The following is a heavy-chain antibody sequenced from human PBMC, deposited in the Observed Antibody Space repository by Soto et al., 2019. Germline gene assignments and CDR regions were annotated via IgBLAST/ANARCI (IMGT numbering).Heavy chain of an antibody. J-gene: IGHJ4*02. Sequence: QVQLVQSGAEEKKPGASVKVSCKASGYTFTGYAMHWVRQAPGQRLEWMGWSNAGNGNTKYSQKFQARVTITRDTSASTAYMELSSLTSEDTAVYYCARAVAVPADFDYWGQGTLVTVSS. CDR1: GYTFTGYA. V-gene: IGHV1-3*05. CDR2: SNAGNGNT. CDR3: ARAVAVPADFDY. D-gene: IGHD6-19*01.